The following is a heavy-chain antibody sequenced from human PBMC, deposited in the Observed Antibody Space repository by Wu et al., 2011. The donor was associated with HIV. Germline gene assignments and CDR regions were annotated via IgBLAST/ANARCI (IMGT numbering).Heavy chain of an antibody. Sequence: QVQLVQSGAEVTKPGASVKVSCKASGYTFTDYYMHWVRQAPGEGLEWVGWISPHDGNTNYAQKFQGRLTLTTDASTRTTYMDLRSLKPDDTAIYYCAKEVQPYYYDGSGFLDGLDVWGQGTLVTVSS. V-gene: IGHV1-18*04. CDR2: ISPHDGNT. J-gene: IGHJ3*01. CDR1: GYTFTDYY. CDR3: AKEVQPYYYDGSGFLDGLDV. D-gene: IGHD3-22*01.